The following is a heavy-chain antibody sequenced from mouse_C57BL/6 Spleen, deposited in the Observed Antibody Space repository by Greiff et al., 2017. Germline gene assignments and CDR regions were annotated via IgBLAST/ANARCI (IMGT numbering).Heavy chain of an antibody. D-gene: IGHD6-2*01. CDR1: GYTFTSYW. Sequence: VQLQQPGAELVRPGSSVKLSCKASGYTFTSYWLDWVQQRPGQGLEWIGNIYPSDSETHYNQKFKDKATLTVDKSSSTAYMQLSSLTSEDSAVYYCARSGSLLDYWGQGTTLTVSS. CDR3: ARSGSLLDY. V-gene: IGHV1-61*01. CDR2: IYPSDSET. J-gene: IGHJ2*01.